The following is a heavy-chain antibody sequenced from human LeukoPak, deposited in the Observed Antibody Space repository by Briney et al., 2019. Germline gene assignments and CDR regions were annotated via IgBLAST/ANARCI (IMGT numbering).Heavy chain of an antibody. Sequence: PLQTLSLTCAVSGGSISSGGYSWNWIRQPPGKGLEWIGYIYHSGSTYYNPSLKSRVTILVNRSKNQFSLKLSSVTAADTAVYYCARRGDGYNYDAFDIWGQGTMVTVSS. D-gene: IGHD5-24*01. CDR1: GGSISSGGYS. V-gene: IGHV4-30-2*01. J-gene: IGHJ3*02. CDR2: IYHSGST. CDR3: ARRGDGYNYDAFDI.